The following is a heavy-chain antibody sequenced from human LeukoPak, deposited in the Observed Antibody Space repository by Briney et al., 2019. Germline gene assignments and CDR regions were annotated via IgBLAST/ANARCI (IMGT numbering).Heavy chain of an antibody. CDR1: GYTFTGYY. CDR2: ISPNSGGT. J-gene: IGHJ4*02. Sequence: GASVKVSCKASGYTFTGYYMHWVRQAPGQGLEWMGWISPNSGGTNYAQKFQGRVTMTRDTSISTAYMELSRLRSDDTAVYYCARDIVPGDSSGYGYWGQGTLVTVSS. D-gene: IGHD3-22*01. V-gene: IGHV1-2*02. CDR3: ARDIVPGDSSGYGY.